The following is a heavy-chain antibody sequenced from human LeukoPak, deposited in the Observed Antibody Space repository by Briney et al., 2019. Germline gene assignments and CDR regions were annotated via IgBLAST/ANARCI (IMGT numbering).Heavy chain of an antibody. CDR1: GGSISGYY. D-gene: IGHD3-3*01. J-gene: IGHJ5*02. V-gene: IGHV4-4*07. Sequence: SETLSLTCTVSGGSISGYYWSWIRQPAGKGLEWIGRIYTSGSTNYNPSLKSRVTMSVDTSKNQFSLKLSSVTAADTAVYYCARDRRGRPYDFWSGYYTGIGWFDPWGQGTLVTVSS. CDR3: ARDRRGRPYDFWSGYYTGIGWFDP. CDR2: IYTSGST.